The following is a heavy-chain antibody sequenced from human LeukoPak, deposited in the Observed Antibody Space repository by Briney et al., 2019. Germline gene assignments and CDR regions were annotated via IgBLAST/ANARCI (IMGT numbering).Heavy chain of an antibody. CDR2: IYWDDDK. Sequence: SGPTLVNPTQTLTLTCTFSGFSLSTSGVGVGWIRQPPGKALEWLALIYWDDDKRYSPSLKSRLTITKDTSKNQVVLTMTNMDPVDTATYYCARSEFGDGYKPGVPPFDYWGQGTLVTVSS. V-gene: IGHV2-5*02. D-gene: IGHD5-24*01. J-gene: IGHJ4*02. CDR3: ARSEFGDGYKPGVPPFDY. CDR1: GFSLSTSGVG.